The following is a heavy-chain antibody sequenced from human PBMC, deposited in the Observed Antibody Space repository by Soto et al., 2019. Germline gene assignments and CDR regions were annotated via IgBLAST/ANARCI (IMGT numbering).Heavy chain of an antibody. V-gene: IGHV4-61*01. CDR1: GASVSSGSHY. CDR3: ARDPLVYSSSHFFDQ. D-gene: IGHD6-6*01. CDR2: IYYSGST. J-gene: IGHJ4*02. Sequence: SETLSLTCSVSGASVSSGSHYWSWIRQSPGKGLEWIGFIYYSGSTNYNSSLKSRVTISVDTSKNQFSLKVSSVTAADTAVYFCARDPLVYSSSHFFDQWGQGTLVTVSS.